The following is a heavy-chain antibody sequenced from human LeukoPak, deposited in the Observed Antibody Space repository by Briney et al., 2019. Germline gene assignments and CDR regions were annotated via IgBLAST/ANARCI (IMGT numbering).Heavy chain of an antibody. V-gene: IGHV1-18*01. CDR3: ARPGFCSSTSCSYFDY. Sequence: GASVKVSCKASGYIFTKYGISWVRQAPGQGLEWMGWISGYNGDTNYAQKLQGRVTMTTDTSTTTAYMELRSLRSDDTAVYYCARPGFCSSTSCSYFDYWGQGTLVTVSS. J-gene: IGHJ4*02. CDR2: ISGYNGDT. D-gene: IGHD2-2*01. CDR1: GYIFTKYG.